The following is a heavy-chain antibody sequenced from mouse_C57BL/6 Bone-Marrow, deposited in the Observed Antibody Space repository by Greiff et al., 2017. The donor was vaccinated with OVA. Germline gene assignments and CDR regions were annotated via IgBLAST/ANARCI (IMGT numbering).Heavy chain of an antibody. D-gene: IGHD2-5*01. Sequence: EVMLVESGAGLVKPGGSLKLSCAASGFTFSSYAMSWVRQTPEKRLEWVAYISSGGDYIYYADTVKGRFTISRDNARNTLYLQMSSLKSEDTAMYYCTSLYSNFYYFDYWGQGTTLTVSS. V-gene: IGHV5-9-1*02. CDR1: GFTFSSYA. J-gene: IGHJ2*01. CDR3: TSLYSNFYYFDY. CDR2: ISSGGDYI.